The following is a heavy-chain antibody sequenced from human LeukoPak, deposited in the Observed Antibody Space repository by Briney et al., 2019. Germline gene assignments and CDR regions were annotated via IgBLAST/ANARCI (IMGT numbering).Heavy chain of an antibody. Sequence: GGSLRLSCAASGFTFRSYAMSWVRQAPGKGLEWVSAISGSGDSTYYADSVKGRFTISRDNSKNTLYLQMNSLRAENTAVYYCAKDQDCSITSCYVFDCWGQGTLVIVSS. D-gene: IGHD2-2*01. CDR1: GFTFRSYA. V-gene: IGHV3-23*01. J-gene: IGHJ4*02. CDR2: ISGSGDST. CDR3: AKDQDCSITSCYVFDC.